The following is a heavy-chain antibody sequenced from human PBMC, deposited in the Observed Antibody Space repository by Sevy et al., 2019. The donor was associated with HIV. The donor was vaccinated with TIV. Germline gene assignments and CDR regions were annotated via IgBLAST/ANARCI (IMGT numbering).Heavy chain of an antibody. CDR1: GFTFSSYA. J-gene: IGHJ6*03. Sequence: GGSLRLSCAASGFTFSSYAMSWVRQAPGKGLEWVSAISGSGGSTYYADSVKGRFTISRENSKNTLYLQMNMLRAEDTAVYYCAKDGYKPSVGDENYYYYYMDVWGKGTTVTVSS. CDR3: AKDGYKPSVGDENYYYYYMDV. V-gene: IGHV3-23*01. D-gene: IGHD1-20*01. CDR2: ISGSGGST.